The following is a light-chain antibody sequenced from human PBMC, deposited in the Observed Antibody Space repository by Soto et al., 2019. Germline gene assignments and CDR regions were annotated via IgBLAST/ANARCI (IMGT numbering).Light chain of an antibody. V-gene: IGLV2-8*01. J-gene: IGLJ1*01. Sequence: SVLTQPPSASGSPGQSVTISCTGTSGDVGGYYYVSWYQHHPGKVPKLIIYEVTKRPSGVPDRFSGSKSGNTASLTVSGLQAEDEADYYCMSYVGSNIXVFGTRTKVT. CDR2: EVT. CDR1: SGDVGGYYY. CDR3: MSYVGSNIXV.